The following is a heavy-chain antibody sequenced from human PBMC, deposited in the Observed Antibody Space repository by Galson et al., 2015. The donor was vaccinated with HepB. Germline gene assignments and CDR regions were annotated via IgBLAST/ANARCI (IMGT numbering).Heavy chain of an antibody. CDR1: GFTVSDAW. D-gene: IGHD6-19*01. V-gene: IGHV3-15*01. Sequence: SMRLSCAASGFTVSDAWMYWVRQAPGKGLEWVGRIKRKTDNDTTGYAAPVEGRFTISRDDSKNTLYLQMNGLKTEDTAVYYCTTLQWTWGQGTLVTVSS. J-gene: IGHJ5*02. CDR2: IKRKTDNDTT. CDR3: TTLQWT.